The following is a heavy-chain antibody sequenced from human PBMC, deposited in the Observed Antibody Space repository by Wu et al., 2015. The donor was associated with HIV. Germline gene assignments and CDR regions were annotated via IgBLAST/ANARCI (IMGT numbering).Heavy chain of an antibody. CDR1: TYSFSSFA. CDR2: INPFNGAT. Sequence: QVQLVQSGAEVKKPGASVRVSCKASTYSFSSFAITWVRQAPGQGLEWMGVINPFNGATTYNHRFQDRINMTLNSPTRTLFMNLSSLRSDDTATYFCARDNYYYERRGPLDFWGQGTLVIVS. J-gene: IGHJ4*02. D-gene: IGHD3-22*01. CDR3: ARDNYYYERRGPLDF. V-gene: IGHV1-18*01.